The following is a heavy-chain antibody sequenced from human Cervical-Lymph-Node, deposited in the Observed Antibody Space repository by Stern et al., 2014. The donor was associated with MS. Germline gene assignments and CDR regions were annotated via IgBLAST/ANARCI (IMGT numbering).Heavy chain of an antibody. CDR3: ARANYDFWSGNSSFQRYYYGMDV. V-gene: IGHV3-48*02. CDR2: ISSSRSTK. Sequence: EVQLVESGGGFVQPGGSLRLSCTASGVTFSSYSMNWVRQAPGKGLEWISYISSSRSTKYYADSVKGRFTISRDNAKNSLYLQMNSLRDEDTAVYYCARANYDFWSGNSSFQRYYYGMDVGGQGPTVPVSS. D-gene: IGHD3-3*01. J-gene: IGHJ6*02. CDR1: GVTFSSYS.